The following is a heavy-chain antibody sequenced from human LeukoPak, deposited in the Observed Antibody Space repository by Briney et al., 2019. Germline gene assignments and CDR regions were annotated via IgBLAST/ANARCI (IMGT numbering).Heavy chain of an antibody. Sequence: ASVKVSCKVSGYTLTELSMHWVRQAPGKGLEWMGGFDPEDGETIYTQKFQGRVTMTEDTSTDTAYMELSSLRSEDTAVYYCATAVPRIWFGELFDYWGQGTLVTVSS. J-gene: IGHJ4*02. CDR2: FDPEDGET. D-gene: IGHD3-10*01. V-gene: IGHV1-24*01. CDR1: GYTLTELS. CDR3: ATAVPRIWFGELFDY.